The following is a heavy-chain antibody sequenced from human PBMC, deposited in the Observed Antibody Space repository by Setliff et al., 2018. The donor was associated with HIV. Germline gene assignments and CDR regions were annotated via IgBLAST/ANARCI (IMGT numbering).Heavy chain of an antibody. V-gene: IGHV1-18*01. J-gene: IGHJ5*02. CDR3: ARARLQGIVTAVGPRDNCLDP. Sequence: ASVKVSCKASGYGFINYGISWVRQAPGQGLERMGWISAYNGSTDYALRLLGRVTMTTDTSTRTAYMELRSLSSADTAVYYCARARLQGIVTAVGPRDNCLDPWGQVTRVTVSS. D-gene: IGHD1-26*01. CDR2: ISAYNGST. CDR1: GYGFINYG.